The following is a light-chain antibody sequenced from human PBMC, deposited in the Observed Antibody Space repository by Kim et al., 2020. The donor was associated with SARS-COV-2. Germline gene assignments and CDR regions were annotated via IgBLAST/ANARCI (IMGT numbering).Light chain of an antibody. J-gene: IGLJ3*02. CDR2: ADN. CDR3: QSYDSSNHGV. V-gene: IGLV6-57*01. Sequence: KSVTIPCPRSSGSLASNHMPWYQQPPGSSPTNVISADNQRPSGVPDRFSGSIDSSSNSASLTISGLKTEDEADYYCQSYDSSNHGVFGGGTQLTVL. CDR1: SGSLASNH.